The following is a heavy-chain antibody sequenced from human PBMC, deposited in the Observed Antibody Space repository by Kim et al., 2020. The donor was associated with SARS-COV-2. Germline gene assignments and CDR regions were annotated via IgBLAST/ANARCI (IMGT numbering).Heavy chain of an antibody. Sequence: GGSLRLSCAASGFTFSSYGMHWVRQAPGKGLEWVAVIWYDGSNKYYADSVKGRFTISRDNSKNTLYLQMNSLRAEDTAVYYCARDLFEARASSSWEKTYYYYGMDVWGQGTTVTVSS. CDR3: ARDLFEARASSSWEKTYYYYGMDV. CDR1: GFTFSSYG. J-gene: IGHJ6*02. CDR2: IWYDGSNK. D-gene: IGHD6-13*01. V-gene: IGHV3-33*01.